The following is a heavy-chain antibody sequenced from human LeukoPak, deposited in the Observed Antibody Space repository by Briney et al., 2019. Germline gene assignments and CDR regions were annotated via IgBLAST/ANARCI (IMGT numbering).Heavy chain of an antibody. Sequence: SETLSLTCTVSGGSISSSSYYWGWIRQPPGKGLEWIGRMYYSGSTYYNPSLKSPVTISVDTSKNQFSLKLSSVTAADTAVYYCARHGSVAYYDILTGYGARGYFDYWGQGTLVTVSS. CDR3: ARHGSVAYYDILTGYGARGYFDY. CDR2: MYYSGST. J-gene: IGHJ4*02. D-gene: IGHD3-9*01. CDR1: GGSISSSSYY. V-gene: IGHV4-39*01.